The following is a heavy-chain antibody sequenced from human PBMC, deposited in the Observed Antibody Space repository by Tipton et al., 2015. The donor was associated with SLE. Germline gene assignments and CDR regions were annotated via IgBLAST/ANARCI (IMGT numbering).Heavy chain of an antibody. CDR2: IYYSGNT. CDR3: ARGEAAAAEPYYFDY. Sequence: TLSLTCTVSGASISSYYWSWIRQPPGKGLEWIRYIYYSGNTNYNPSLKNRVTISVYTSKTQFSLKLSSVTAADTAVYYCARGEAAAAEPYYFDYWGQGSLVTVSS. CDR1: GASISSYY. D-gene: IGHD6-13*01. V-gene: IGHV4-59*01. J-gene: IGHJ4*02.